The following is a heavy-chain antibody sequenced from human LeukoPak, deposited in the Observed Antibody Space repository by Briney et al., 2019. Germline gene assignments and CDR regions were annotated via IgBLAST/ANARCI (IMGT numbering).Heavy chain of an antibody. V-gene: IGHV3-74*01. J-gene: IGHJ4*02. CDR3: ATKQWLAPPPDS. CDR2: INTDGTVT. CDR1: RFIFSKYC. D-gene: IGHD6-19*01. Sequence: GRCLSLSCAASRFIFSKYCVLWVSQAPGKGRESVSRINTDGTVTTYADSVKGRFTVSRDNADNTMFLQMNSVRDEDTAVYYCATKQWLAPPPDSWGQGTPVTVSS.